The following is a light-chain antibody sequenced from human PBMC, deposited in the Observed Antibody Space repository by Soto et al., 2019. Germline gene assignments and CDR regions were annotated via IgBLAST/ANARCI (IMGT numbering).Light chain of an antibody. Sequence: QSVLTQPASVSGSPGQSITISCTGTSNDVGGYNYVSWYQQHPGKVPKLMIYEVSNRPSGVSNRFSGSKSGNTASLTISGLPAEDEADYYCSSYSSSRTLVFGGGTKVTVL. CDR1: SNDVGGYNY. CDR2: EVS. J-gene: IGLJ2*01. CDR3: SSYSSSRTLV. V-gene: IGLV2-14*01.